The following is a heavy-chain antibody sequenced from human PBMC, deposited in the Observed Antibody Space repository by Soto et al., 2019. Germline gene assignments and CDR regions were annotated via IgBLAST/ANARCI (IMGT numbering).Heavy chain of an antibody. D-gene: IGHD3-3*01. CDR3: AKDGLRFLEWLLSYFDY. J-gene: IGHJ4*02. Sequence: QVQLVESGGGVVQPGRSLRLSCAASGFTFSSYGMHWVRQAPGKGLEWVAVISYDGSNKYYADSVKGRFTISRDNSKNKLYRQMNSLRAEDTAVYYCAKDGLRFLEWLLSYFDYWGQGTLVTVSS. CDR2: ISYDGSNK. V-gene: IGHV3-30*18. CDR1: GFTFSSYG.